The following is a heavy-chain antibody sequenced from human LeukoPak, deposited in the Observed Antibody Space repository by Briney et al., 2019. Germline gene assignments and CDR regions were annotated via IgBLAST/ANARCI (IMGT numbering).Heavy chain of an antibody. CDR2: INHSGST. Sequence: SETLSLTCAVYGGSFSGYYWSWIRQPPGKGLEWIGEINHSGSTNYNPSLKSRVTISVDTSKNQFSLKLSSVTAADTAVYYCARVNTVHAFDIWGQGTMVTVSS. D-gene: IGHD4-17*01. J-gene: IGHJ3*02. V-gene: IGHV4-34*01. CDR1: GGSFSGYY. CDR3: ARVNTVHAFDI.